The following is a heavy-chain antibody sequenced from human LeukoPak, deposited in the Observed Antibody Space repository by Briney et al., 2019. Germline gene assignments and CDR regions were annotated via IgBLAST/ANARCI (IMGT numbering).Heavy chain of an antibody. Sequence: GGSLRLSCAASGFTFSSYAMSWVRQAPGKGLEWVGHIKSNTDGGTTDYAAPVKGRFTISRDDSINTLYLQMNSLKAEDTAVYYCTTEYWGAFNYWGQGTLVTVSS. CDR2: IKSNTDGGTT. D-gene: IGHD7-27*01. CDR1: GFTFSSYA. CDR3: TTEYWGAFNY. J-gene: IGHJ4*02. V-gene: IGHV3-15*01.